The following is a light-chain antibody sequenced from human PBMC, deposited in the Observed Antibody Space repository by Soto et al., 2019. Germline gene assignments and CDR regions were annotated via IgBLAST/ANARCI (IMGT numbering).Light chain of an antibody. CDR2: EGS. CDR3: YSYAGSSTFEV. CDR1: SSDVGSYKF. Sequence: QSVLTQPASVSGSPGQSIIISCTGTSSDVGSYKFVSWYQQHPGKAPKLMIYEGSKRPSGVSNRFSGSKSGNTASLTISGLQAEDEAVYYCYSYAGSSTFEVFGGGTKLTV. J-gene: IGLJ3*02. V-gene: IGLV2-23*03.